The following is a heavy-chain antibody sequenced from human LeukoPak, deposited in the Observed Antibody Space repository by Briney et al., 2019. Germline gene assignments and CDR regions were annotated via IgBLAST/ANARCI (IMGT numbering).Heavy chain of an antibody. J-gene: IGHJ5*02. CDR2: IYGDGGI. V-gene: IGHV3-66*04. CDR3: ARQAASGGP. D-gene: IGHD6-25*01. Sequence: GGSLRPSCAASGFAVSDYYMTWVRQAPGRGLDWVSVIYGDGGIFYADSVKGRFIISRDNSKNTLYLQMNSLRVEDSAIYYCARQAASGGPWGQGTWVTVSS. CDR1: GFAVSDYY.